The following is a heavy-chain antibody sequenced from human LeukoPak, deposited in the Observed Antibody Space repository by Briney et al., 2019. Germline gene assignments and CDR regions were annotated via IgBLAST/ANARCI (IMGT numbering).Heavy chain of an antibody. J-gene: IGHJ5*02. V-gene: IGHV3-30-3*01. CDR2: ISYDGSNK. D-gene: IGHD2-21*01. CDR1: GFTFSSYA. Sequence: GGSLRLSCAASGFTFSSYAMHWVRQAPGKGLEWVAVISYDGSNKYYADSVKGRFTISRDNSKNTLYLQMNSLRAEDTAVYYCAKEIGPWFDPWGQGTQVTVSS. CDR3: AKEIGPWFDP.